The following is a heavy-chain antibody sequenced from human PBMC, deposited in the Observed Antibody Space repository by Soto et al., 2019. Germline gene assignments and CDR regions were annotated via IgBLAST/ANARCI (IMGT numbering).Heavy chain of an antibody. D-gene: IGHD3-3*01. CDR3: ARRRLITIFGVVISDPTDY. V-gene: IGHV1-2*02. CDR1: GYTFTGYY. Sequence: ASVKVSCKASGYTFTGYYMHWVRQAPGQGLEWMGWINPNSGGTNYAQKFQGRVTMTRDTSISTAYMELSRLRSEDTAVYYCARRRLITIFGVVISDPTDYWGQGTLVTVSS. CDR2: INPNSGGT. J-gene: IGHJ4*02.